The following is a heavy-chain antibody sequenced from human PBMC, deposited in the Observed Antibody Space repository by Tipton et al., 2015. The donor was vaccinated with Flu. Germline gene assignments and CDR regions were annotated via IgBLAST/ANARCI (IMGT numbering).Heavy chain of an antibody. CDR2: IYYSGRT. V-gene: IGHV4-39*07. CDR3: VRFSVRGESDY. Sequence: TLSLTCTVSGGSLSTTHYYWGWIRQSPEKGLEWIGNIYYSGRTFYNPSLKSRVAMSIDTSKKQFSLTLSSVTAADTAVYYCVRFSVRGESDYWGQGTLVTVSS. CDR1: GGSLSTTHYY. J-gene: IGHJ4*02. D-gene: IGHD3-10*01.